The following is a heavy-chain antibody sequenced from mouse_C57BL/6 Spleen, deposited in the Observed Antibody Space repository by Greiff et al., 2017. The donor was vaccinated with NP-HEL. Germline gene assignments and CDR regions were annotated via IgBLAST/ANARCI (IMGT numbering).Heavy chain of an antibody. CDR1: GYTFTDYY. CDR2: INPGNGDT. V-gene: IGHV1-76*01. CDR3: ARGPGRASYAMDY. J-gene: IGHJ4*01. Sequence: VQLQQSGAELVMPGASVKLSCKASGYTFTDYYINWVKQRPGQGLEWIGRINPGNGDTSYNQKFKGKATLTVDKSSSTAYMQLSSLTSEDSAVYFCARGPGRASYAMDYWGQGTSVTVSS. D-gene: IGHD3-1*01.